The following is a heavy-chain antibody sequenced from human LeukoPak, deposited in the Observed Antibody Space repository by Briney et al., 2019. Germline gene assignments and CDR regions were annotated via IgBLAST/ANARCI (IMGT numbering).Heavy chain of an antibody. Sequence: SETLSLTCAVYGGSFSGYYWSWIRQPPGKGLEWIGEINHSGSTNYNPSLKSRVTISVDTSKNQFSLKLSSVTAANTAVYYCAREDRYCSGGSCYSWGQGTLVTVSS. CDR1: GGSFSGYY. V-gene: IGHV4-34*01. CDR3: AREDRYCSGGSCYS. CDR2: INHSGST. J-gene: IGHJ4*02. D-gene: IGHD2-15*01.